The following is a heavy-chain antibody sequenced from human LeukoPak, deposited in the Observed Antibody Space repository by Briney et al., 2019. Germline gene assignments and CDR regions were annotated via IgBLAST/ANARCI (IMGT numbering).Heavy chain of an antibody. Sequence: GASVEVSCKASGYTFTGYYMHWVRQAPGQGLEWMGWINPNSGGTNYAQKFQGRVTMTRDTSISTAYMELSRLRSDDTAVYYCARDRSSSWPTDFDYWGQGTLVTVSS. CDR3: ARDRSSSWPTDFDY. V-gene: IGHV1-2*02. CDR1: GYTFTGYY. J-gene: IGHJ4*02. CDR2: INPNSGGT. D-gene: IGHD6-13*01.